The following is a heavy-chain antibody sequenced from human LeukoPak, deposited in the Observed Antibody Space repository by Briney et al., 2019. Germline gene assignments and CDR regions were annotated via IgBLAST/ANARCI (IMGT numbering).Heavy chain of an antibody. V-gene: IGHV3-23*01. CDR1: GFTFSSYE. D-gene: IGHD3-22*01. J-gene: IGHJ6*03. CDR2: ISGSGGST. Sequence: PGGSLRLSCAASGFTFSSYEMNWVRQAPGKGLEWVSAISGSGGSTYYADSVKGRFTISRDNSKNTLYLQMNSLRAEDTAVYYCAKYFEGYYEIYYYYMDVWGKGTTVTVSS. CDR3: AKYFEGYYEIYYYYMDV.